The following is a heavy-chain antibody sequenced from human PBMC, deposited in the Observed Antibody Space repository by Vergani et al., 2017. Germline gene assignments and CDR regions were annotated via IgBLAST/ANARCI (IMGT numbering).Heavy chain of an antibody. D-gene: IGHD4-17*01. CDR2: IYYSGST. CDR3: ARLNGDYMRLSEY. V-gene: IGHV4-59*08. Sequence: QVQLQESGPGLVKPSETLSLTCTVSGGSISSYYWSWIRQPPGKGLEWIGYIYYSGSTNYNPSLKSRVTISIVTSKNQFSLRLSSVTAADTAVYYCARLNGDYMRLSEYWGQGTLVAVSS. J-gene: IGHJ4*02. CDR1: GGSISSYY.